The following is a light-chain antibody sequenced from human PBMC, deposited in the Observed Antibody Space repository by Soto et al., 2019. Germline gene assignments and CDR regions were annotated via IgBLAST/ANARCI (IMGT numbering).Light chain of an antibody. V-gene: IGLV2-14*03. CDR1: SSDVGGYNY. J-gene: IGLJ3*02. CDR2: DVS. Sequence: QSVLTQPASVSGSPGQSITISCTGTSSDVGGYNYVSWYQQHPGKVPKVMIYDVSNRPSGVSYRFSGSKSGNTASLTISGLQAVDEADYYCSSYTSRNTWVFGGGTQLTVL. CDR3: SSYTSRNTWV.